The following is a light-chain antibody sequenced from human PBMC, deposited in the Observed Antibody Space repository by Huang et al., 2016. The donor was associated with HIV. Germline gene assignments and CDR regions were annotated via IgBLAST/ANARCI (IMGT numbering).Light chain of an antibody. J-gene: IGKJ2*01. CDR1: QSISIW. Sequence: DIQMTQSPSTLSASEGDRVTITCRASQSISIWLAWYQQKPGRAPKLLISETSSLENGVPPRFSGGGSGTEFTLTISSLQPDDFATYYCQQYNSYAYTFGQGTKLEIK. V-gene: IGKV1-5*03. CDR2: ETS. CDR3: QQYNSYAYT.